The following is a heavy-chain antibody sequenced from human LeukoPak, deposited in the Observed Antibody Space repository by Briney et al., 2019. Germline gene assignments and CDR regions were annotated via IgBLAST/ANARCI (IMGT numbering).Heavy chain of an antibody. CDR3: ARDLVTVTKGFDI. CDR1: DDSFSSHY. D-gene: IGHD4-17*01. CDR2: ISYIGST. J-gene: IGHJ3*02. V-gene: IGHV4-59*11. Sequence: SETLSLTCAVTDDSFSSHYWTWIRQPPGKGLEWIGYISYIGSTNYNPSLKSRVTISIDTSRNQFSLRLSSVTAADTAVYYCARDLVTVTKGFDIWGQGTMVGVSS.